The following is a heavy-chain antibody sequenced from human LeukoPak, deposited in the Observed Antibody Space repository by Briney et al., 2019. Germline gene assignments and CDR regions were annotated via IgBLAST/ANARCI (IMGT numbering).Heavy chain of an antibody. V-gene: IGHV3-23*01. Sequence: GGSLRLSCAASGFTFSSYGMSWVRQAPGKGLEWVSTISGSGGSTYYADSVKGRFAISRDNFKTTLYLQMNSLGAEDSAVYYCAKDHNNRRSDVLRYFDYWGQGTLVTVST. D-gene: IGHD4-17*01. CDR2: ISGSGGST. CDR1: GFTFSSYG. J-gene: IGHJ4*02. CDR3: AKDHNNRRSDVLRYFDY.